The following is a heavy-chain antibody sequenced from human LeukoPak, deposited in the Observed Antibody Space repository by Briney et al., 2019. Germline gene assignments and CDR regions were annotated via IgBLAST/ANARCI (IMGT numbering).Heavy chain of an antibody. CDR1: GRTFSSYA. Sequence: SVKVFCKASGRTFSSYAISWVRQAPGKALECMGKIIPIFGTENYAQKCQGRVTITTDESTSTAYMELSRLRSEDTGVYYCARGAYDSSGYHNYWGQGTLVTVSS. D-gene: IGHD3-22*01. CDR3: ARGAYDSSGYHNY. J-gene: IGHJ4*02. CDR2: IIPIFGTE. V-gene: IGHV1-69*05.